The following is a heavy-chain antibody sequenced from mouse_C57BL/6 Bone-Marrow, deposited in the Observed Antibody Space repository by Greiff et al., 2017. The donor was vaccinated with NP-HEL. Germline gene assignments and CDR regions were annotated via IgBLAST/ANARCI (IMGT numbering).Heavy chain of an antibody. D-gene: IGHD3-2*02. V-gene: IGHV14-4*01. CDR1: GFNIKDDY. Sequence: EVQLQQSGAELVRPGASVPLSCPASGFNIKDDYMHWVKQRPEQGLEWIGWIDPENGDPAYASKFQGKATITADTSSNTAYLQLSSLTSEDTAVYYCTTQTAQAPWFAYWGQGTLVTVSA. J-gene: IGHJ3*01. CDR3: TTQTAQAPWFAY. CDR2: IDPENGDP.